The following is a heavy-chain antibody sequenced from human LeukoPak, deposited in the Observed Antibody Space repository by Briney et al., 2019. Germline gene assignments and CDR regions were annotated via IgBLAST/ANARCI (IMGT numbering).Heavy chain of an antibody. J-gene: IGHJ4*02. CDR3: AKGLDGYNYPLDY. D-gene: IGHD5-24*01. CDR2: ISGSGGST. V-gene: IGHV3-21*04. CDR1: GFTFSSYS. Sequence: GGSLRLSCEASGFTFSSYSMNWVRQAPGKGLEWVSAISGSGGSTYYADSVKGRFTISRDNAKNSLYLQMNSLRAEDMALYYCAKGLDGYNYPLDYWGQGTLVTVSS.